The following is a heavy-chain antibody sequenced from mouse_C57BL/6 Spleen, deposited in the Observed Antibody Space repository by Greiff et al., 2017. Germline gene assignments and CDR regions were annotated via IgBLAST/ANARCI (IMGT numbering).Heavy chain of an antibody. D-gene: IGHD2-10*02. Sequence: QVQLQQSGAELVRPGASVTLSCKASGYTFTDYEMHWVKQTPVHGLEWIGAIDPATGGPAYNQKFKGKAILTADKSSSTAYMELRSLTSEDSAVDYCTRGGYDGRYFDYWGQGTTLTVSS. CDR3: TRGGYDGRYFDY. J-gene: IGHJ2*01. V-gene: IGHV1-15*01. CDR1: GYTFTDYE. CDR2: IDPATGGP.